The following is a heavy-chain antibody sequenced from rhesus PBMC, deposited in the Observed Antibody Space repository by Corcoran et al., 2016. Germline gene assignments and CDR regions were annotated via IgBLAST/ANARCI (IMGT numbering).Heavy chain of an antibody. D-gene: IGHD3-28*01. J-gene: IGHJ4*01. CDR3: ATTIVVITSAFDY. V-gene: IGHV1-111*02. Sequence: EVQLVPSGAEVNKPVASVTISCMASGSTFTASSLPWVRQAPGKGLEWMGSVDPEDGEAIHAQKFQDRVTITADTSTDTAYMELSSLRSEDTAVYYCATTIVVITSAFDYWGQGVLVTVSS. CDR2: VDPEDGEA. CDR1: GSTFTASS.